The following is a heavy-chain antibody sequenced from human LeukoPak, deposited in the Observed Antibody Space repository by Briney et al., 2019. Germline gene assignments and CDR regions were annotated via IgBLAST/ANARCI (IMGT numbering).Heavy chain of an antibody. J-gene: IGHJ4*02. CDR1: GFTVSSNY. CDR2: IYSGGNT. Sequence: PGGSQRLSCAASGFTVSSNYMSWVRQAPGKGLEWVSVIYSGGNTFYADSVKGRFTISRDNSKNTLYLQMNSLRADDTAVYYCAREVFMGATRFDYWGQGTLVTVSS. CDR3: AREVFMGATRFDY. V-gene: IGHV3-53*01. D-gene: IGHD1-26*01.